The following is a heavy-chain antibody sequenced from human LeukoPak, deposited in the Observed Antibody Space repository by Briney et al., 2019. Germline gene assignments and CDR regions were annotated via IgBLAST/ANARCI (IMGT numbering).Heavy chain of an antibody. CDR3: TNRGVGYYYMVV. V-gene: IGHV3-23*01. CDR2: ISVSGTST. CDR1: GFPFSDYG. J-gene: IGHJ6*03. D-gene: IGHD2-15*01. Sequence: GGSLRLSCAASGFPFSDYGMSWVRQAPGKGLEWVSGISVSGTSTYYADSVKGRFTISRDNSKNTLYLQMNSLRAEDTAVYYCTNRGVGYYYMVVWGKGTTVTVSS.